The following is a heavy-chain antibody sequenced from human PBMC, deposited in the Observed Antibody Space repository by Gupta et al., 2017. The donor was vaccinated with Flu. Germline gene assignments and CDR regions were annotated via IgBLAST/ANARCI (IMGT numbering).Heavy chain of an antibody. Sequence: EVQLVESGGGLVQPGRSLRLSCTGSGFTFGDYAMSWVRQPPGKGLEWVGFIRTKVYGGTTDYAASVKGRFTISRDDSKSIAYLQMSGLKTEDTALYYCTRDSDFELTYHHYGMDVWGQGTTVTVSS. CDR1: GFTFGDYA. D-gene: IGHD2-2*01. CDR2: IRTKVYGGTT. J-gene: IGHJ6*02. V-gene: IGHV3-49*04. CDR3: TRDSDFELTYHHYGMDV.